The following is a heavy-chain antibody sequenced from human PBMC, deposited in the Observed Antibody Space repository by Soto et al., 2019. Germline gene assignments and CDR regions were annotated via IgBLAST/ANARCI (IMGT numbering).Heavy chain of an antibody. CDR3: AKLRLESYSACWSGYPL. CDR1: GFSFGSFA. CDR2: VSYDGNKK. V-gene: IGHV3-30*18. Sequence: QVLLVESGGGVVQPGGSLRLSCATGGFSFGSFAMHWVRQAPGKGLEWLAVVSYDGNKKNYIDSVKGRFTISRDNSQHTLFLQMTSLRPEDTALYYCAKLRLESYSACWSGYPLWGRGTLVSVSS. D-gene: IGHD3-3*01. J-gene: IGHJ4*02.